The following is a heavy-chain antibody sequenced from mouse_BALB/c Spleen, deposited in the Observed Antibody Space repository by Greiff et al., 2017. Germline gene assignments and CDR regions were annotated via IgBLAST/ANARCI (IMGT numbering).Heavy chain of an antibody. D-gene: IGHD2-1*01. CDR2: IWTGGGT. CDR1: GFSLTSYD. V-gene: IGHV2-9-2*01. CDR3: VRALYGNYAMDY. J-gene: IGHJ4*01. Sequence: VQLKQSGPGLVAPSQSLSITCTVSGFSLTSYDISWIRQPPGKGLEWLGVIWTGGGTNYNSAFMSRLSISKDNSKSQVFLKMNSLQTDDTAIYYCVRALYGNYAMDYWGQGTSVTVSS.